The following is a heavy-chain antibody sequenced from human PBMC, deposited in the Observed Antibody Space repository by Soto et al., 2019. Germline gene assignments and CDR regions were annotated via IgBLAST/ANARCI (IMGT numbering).Heavy chain of an antibody. CDR2: ISYDGSNK. D-gene: IGHD3-3*01. CDR1: GFTFSNYA. J-gene: IGHJ4*02. Sequence: GGSLRLSCAPSGFTFSNYAMHWVRQAPGKGLEWVAVISYDGSNKYYADSVKGRFTISRDNSKNTLYLQMNSLRAEDTAVYYCARDKRDLRFLEWSYYFDYWGQGTRVTVSS. CDR3: ARDKRDLRFLEWSYYFDY. V-gene: IGHV3-30-3*01.